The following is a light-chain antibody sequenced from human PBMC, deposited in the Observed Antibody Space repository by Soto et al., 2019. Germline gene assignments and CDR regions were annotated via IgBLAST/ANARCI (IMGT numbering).Light chain of an antibody. V-gene: IGLV7-43*01. CDR2: STD. J-gene: IGLJ2*01. CDR3: LLSYGGSQV. CDR1: TGAVTSAYY. Sequence: QAVVTQESSLTVSPGETVTLTCASSTGAVTSAYYPSWFQQKPGQAPRALIYSTDNKDSCTPARFSGSILGDKAALTVSGVQPEDEADYYCLLSYGGSQVFDGGTKLTVL.